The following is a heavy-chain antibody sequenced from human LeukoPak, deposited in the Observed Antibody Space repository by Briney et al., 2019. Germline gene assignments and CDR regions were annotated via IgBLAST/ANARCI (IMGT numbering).Heavy chain of an antibody. J-gene: IGHJ6*03. Sequence: PSETLSLTCAVYGGSFSGYYWSWIRQPPGKGLEWIGEINHSGSTNYNPSLKSRVTISVDTSKNKFSLKLSSVTAADTAVYYCARGGDSSGYQYYYYYYMDVWGEGTTVTVSS. D-gene: IGHD3-22*01. CDR3: ARGGDSSGYQYYYYYYMDV. CDR1: GGSFSGYY. CDR2: INHSGST. V-gene: IGHV4-34*01.